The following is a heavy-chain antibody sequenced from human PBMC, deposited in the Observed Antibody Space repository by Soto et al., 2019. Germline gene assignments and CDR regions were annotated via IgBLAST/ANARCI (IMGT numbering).Heavy chain of an antibody. V-gene: IGHV3-53*01. CDR3: ARDTAMATAYYYYGMDV. Sequence: PGGSLRLSCAASGFTFSSYAMSWVRQAPGKGLEWVSVIYSGGSTYYADSVKGRFTISRDNSKNTLYLQMNSLRAEDTAVYYCARDTAMATAYYYYGMDVWGQGTTVTVSS. J-gene: IGHJ6*02. CDR2: IYSGGST. CDR1: GFTFSSYA. D-gene: IGHD5-18*01.